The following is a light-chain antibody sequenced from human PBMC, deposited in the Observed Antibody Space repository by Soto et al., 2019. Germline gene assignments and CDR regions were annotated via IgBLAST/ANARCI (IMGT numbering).Light chain of an antibody. CDR2: GAS. CDR3: QQYGSSPGLT. Sequence: EIVLTQSPGTLSLSPGERATLSCRASQSVSSSYLAWYQQKPGQAPRLLIYGASSRATGIPDMFSGSGSGTDFTITISRLEPEDFAVYYCQQYGSSPGLTFGGGIKVEIK. CDR1: QSVSSSY. V-gene: IGKV3-20*01. J-gene: IGKJ4*01.